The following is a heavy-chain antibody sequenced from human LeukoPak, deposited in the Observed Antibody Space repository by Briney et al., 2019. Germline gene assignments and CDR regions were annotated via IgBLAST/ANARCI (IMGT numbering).Heavy chain of an antibody. Sequence: GASVKVSCKASGYTFTSYDIHWVRQATGQGLEWMGWMNPNSGNTGYAQKFQGRVTMTRNTSISTAYMELSSLRSEDTAVYYCARTAMVRGVMVDYWGQGTLVTVSS. CDR1: GYTFTSYD. V-gene: IGHV1-8*01. CDR3: ARTAMVRGVMVDY. D-gene: IGHD3-10*01. CDR2: MNPNSGNT. J-gene: IGHJ4*02.